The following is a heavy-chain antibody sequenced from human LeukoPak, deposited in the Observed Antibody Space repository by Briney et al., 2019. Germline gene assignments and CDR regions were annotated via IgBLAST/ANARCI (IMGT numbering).Heavy chain of an antibody. CDR3: ARASVIHAAVDY. Sequence: PSETLSLTCTVSGGSISSYYWSWIRQPPGKGLEWMGYIYYSGSTNYNPSLKSRVTISVDTSKNQFSLKLSSVTAADTAVYYCARASVIHAAVDYWGQGTLVTVSS. J-gene: IGHJ4*02. D-gene: IGHD6-13*01. CDR1: GGSISSYY. CDR2: IYYSGST. V-gene: IGHV4-59*01.